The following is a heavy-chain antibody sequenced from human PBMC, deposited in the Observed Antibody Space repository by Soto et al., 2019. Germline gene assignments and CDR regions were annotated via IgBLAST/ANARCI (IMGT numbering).Heavy chain of an antibody. CDR1: GFTFSSYG. CDR3: AKGEYSYATDAFDI. CDR2: ISYDGSNK. V-gene: IGHV3-30*18. Sequence: GGSLRLSCAASGFTFSSYGMNWVRQAPGKGLEWVAVISYDGSNKYYADSVKGRFTISRDNSKNKLYLQMNSLRAEDTAVYYCAKGEYSYATDAFDIWGQGTMVTVSS. D-gene: IGHD5-18*01. J-gene: IGHJ3*02.